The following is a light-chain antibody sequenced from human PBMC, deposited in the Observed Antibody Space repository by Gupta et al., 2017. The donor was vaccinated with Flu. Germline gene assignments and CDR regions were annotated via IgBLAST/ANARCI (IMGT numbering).Light chain of an antibody. J-gene: IGLJ2*01. CDR2: GNN. V-gene: IGLV1-40*01. Sequence: QSVLTQPPSVSGAPGQRVTISCTGSSSNIGAGYDVHWYQQLPGTAPKFLIYGNNKRPSGVPDRFSGSKSGTSASLAITGLQAEDEADYYCQSSDSGFVVFGGGTKVTVL. CDR1: SSNIGAGYD. CDR3: QSSDSGFVV.